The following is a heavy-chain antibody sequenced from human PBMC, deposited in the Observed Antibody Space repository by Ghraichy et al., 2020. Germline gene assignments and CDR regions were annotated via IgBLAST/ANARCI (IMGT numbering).Heavy chain of an antibody. CDR1: GASVSRGSYY. CDR3: ARDRVATSDTGVWFDP. V-gene: IGHV4-61*01. CDR2: IHHSASS. Sequence: SQTLSLTCTVSGASVSRGSYYWTWIRQPPGKGLEWIGYIHHSASSKNNPSLESRVTISLDTSANQFSLNLRSLTAAATAVYFCARDRVATSDTGVWFDPWGQGTLVTVSS. J-gene: IGHJ5*02. D-gene: IGHD6-13*01.